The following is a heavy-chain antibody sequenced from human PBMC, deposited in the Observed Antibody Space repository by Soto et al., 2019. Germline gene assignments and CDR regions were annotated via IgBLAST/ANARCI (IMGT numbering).Heavy chain of an antibody. CDR1: GYTFTSYG. V-gene: IGHV1-18*01. D-gene: IGHD6-19*01. J-gene: IGHJ5*02. CDR3: ARDAIRAQKLAGPTSTENWLDT. CDR2: ISAYNGNT. Sequence: ASVKVSCKASGYTFTSYGISWVRQAPGQGLEWMGWISAYNGNTNYAQKLQGRVTMTTDTSTSTAYMELRSLRSDDTAVYYCARDAIRAQKLAGPTSTENWLDTWGQGTLATVSS.